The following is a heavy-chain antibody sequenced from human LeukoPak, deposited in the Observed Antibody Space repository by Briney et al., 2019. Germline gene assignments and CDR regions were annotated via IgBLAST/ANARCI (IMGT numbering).Heavy chain of an antibody. J-gene: IGHJ4*02. Sequence: PGRSLRLSCAASGFTFSSYGMHWVRQAPGKGLEWVAVIWYDGSNKYYADSVKGRFTISRDNSKNTLYLQMNSLRAEDTAVYYCARDSPPQWELLIGIFDYWGQGTLVTVSS. V-gene: IGHV3-30*19. CDR1: GFTFSSYG. CDR3: ARDSPPQWELLIGIFDY. CDR2: IWYDGSNK. D-gene: IGHD1-26*01.